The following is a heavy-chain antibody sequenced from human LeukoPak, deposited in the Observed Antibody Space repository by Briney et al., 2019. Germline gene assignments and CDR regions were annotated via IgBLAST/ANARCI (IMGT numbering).Heavy chain of an antibody. V-gene: IGHV1-18*01. J-gene: IGHJ5*02. D-gene: IGHD3-10*01. CDR3: ARDLSMVQGGYWFDP. Sequence: GASVKVSCKASGYTFTSYGISWVRQAPGQGFEWMGWISAYNGNTNYAQKLQGRVTMTTDTSTSTAYMELRSLRSDDTAVYYCARDLSMVQGGYWFDPWGQGTLVTVSS. CDR2: ISAYNGNT. CDR1: GYTFTSYG.